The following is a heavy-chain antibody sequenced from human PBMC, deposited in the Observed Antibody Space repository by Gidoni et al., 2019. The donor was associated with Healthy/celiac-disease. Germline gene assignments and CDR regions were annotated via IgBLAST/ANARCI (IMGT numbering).Heavy chain of an antibody. Sequence: QLQLQESGPGLVKPSETLSLTCTVSGGSISSSSYYWGWIRQPPGKGLEWIGSIYYSGSTYYNPSLKSRVTISVDTSKNQFSLKLSSVTAADTAVYYCARSYYDFWSGYSHWYFDLWGRGTLVTVSS. V-gene: IGHV4-39*01. CDR1: GGSISSSSYY. D-gene: IGHD3-3*01. CDR2: IYYSGST. J-gene: IGHJ2*01. CDR3: ARSYYDFWSGYSHWYFDL.